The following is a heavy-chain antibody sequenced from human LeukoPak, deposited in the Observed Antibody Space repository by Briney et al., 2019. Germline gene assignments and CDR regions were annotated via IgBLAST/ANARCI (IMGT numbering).Heavy chain of an antibody. Sequence: GGSLRLSCAASGFTFSPHGMHWVRQAPGKGLEWVAVISYDGSDKYYADSVKGRFTISRDNSKNTLYLQMNSLRSEDTAVYYCARIGDNDYEWGQGTLVTVSS. J-gene: IGHJ4*02. V-gene: IGHV3-30*03. CDR3: ARIGDNDYE. CDR1: GFTFSPHG. CDR2: ISYDGSDK. D-gene: IGHD4-17*01.